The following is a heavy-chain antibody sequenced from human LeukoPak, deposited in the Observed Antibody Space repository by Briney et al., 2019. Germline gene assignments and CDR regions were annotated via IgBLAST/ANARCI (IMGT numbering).Heavy chain of an antibody. Sequence: PGGSLRLSCAASGFTFSSYNVNWVRQAPGKGLEWVSSITSSSNYIYYADSVKGRFTISRDNAKNSLYLQMNSLRAEDTAVYYCAREVRGLGHDYWGQGTLVTVSS. CDR2: ITSSSNYI. CDR1: GFTFSSYN. CDR3: AREVRGLGHDY. J-gene: IGHJ4*02. D-gene: IGHD3-10*01. V-gene: IGHV3-21*01.